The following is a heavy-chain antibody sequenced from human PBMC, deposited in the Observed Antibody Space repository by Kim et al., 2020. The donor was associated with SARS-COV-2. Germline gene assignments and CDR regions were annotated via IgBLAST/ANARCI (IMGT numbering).Heavy chain of an antibody. CDR2: NTDNT. Sequence: NTDNTKYDQKVRGRVTMNTDTSTNTVYMELRSLRYDDTAVYYCSRDPDYWGQGTLVTVSS. V-gene: IGHV1-18*01. CDR3: SRDPDY. J-gene: IGHJ4*02.